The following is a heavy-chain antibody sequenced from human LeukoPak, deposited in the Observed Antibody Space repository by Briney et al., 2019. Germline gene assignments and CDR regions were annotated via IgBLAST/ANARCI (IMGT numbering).Heavy chain of an antibody. CDR2: INPSGGST. J-gene: IGHJ6*03. CDR1: GYTFTSYY. CDR3: ARSIAVAGLPHYYYMDV. D-gene: IGHD6-19*01. Sequence: ASVKVSCKASGYTFTSYYMHWVRQAPGQGLECMGIINPSGGSTSYAQKFQGRVTMTRDMSTSTVYMDLSSLRSEDTAVYYCARSIAVAGLPHYYYMDVWGKGATVTVSS. V-gene: IGHV1-46*01.